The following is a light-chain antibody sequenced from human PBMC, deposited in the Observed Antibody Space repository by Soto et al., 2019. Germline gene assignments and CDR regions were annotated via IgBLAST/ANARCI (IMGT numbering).Light chain of an antibody. CDR1: STNVGYYNY. CDR2: DVN. V-gene: IGLV2-11*01. CDR3: CSYAGFSSVL. J-gene: IGLJ2*01. Sequence: QSALTQPRSVSGSPGQSVTISCGGSSTNVGYYNYVSWYQQHPGEAPRLMIYDVNKRPSGVPDRFSGSKSDNTAALTISGLQAEDEADYYCCSYAGFSSVLFGGGTQLTVL.